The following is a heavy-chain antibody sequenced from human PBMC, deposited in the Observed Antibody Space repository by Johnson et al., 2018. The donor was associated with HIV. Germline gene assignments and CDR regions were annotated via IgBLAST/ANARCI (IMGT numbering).Heavy chain of an antibody. D-gene: IGHD2-8*02. CDR3: VRGGTAYWDRVSAFDI. V-gene: IGHV3-11*04. Sequence: QVQLVESGGGLVKPGGSLRLSCAASGFTFSDYYMSWFRQAPGKGLEWVSYISRSGSTIYYADSVKGRFTISRDNGMNSLYLQMNSLRAEDTAVYYCVRGGTAYWDRVSAFDIWGQGTMVTVSS. J-gene: IGHJ3*02. CDR2: ISRSGSTI. CDR1: GFTFSDYY.